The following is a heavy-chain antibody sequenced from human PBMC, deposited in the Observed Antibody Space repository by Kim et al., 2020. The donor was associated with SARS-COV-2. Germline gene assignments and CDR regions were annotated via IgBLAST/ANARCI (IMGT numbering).Heavy chain of an antibody. CDR2: INHSGST. Sequence: SETLSLTCAVYGGSFSGYYWSWIRQPPGKGLEWIGEINHSGSTNYNPSLKSRVTISVDTSKNQFSLKLSSVTAADTAVYYCARGCLIEVAGRLLPYYYY. CDR1: GGSFSGYY. V-gene: IGHV4-34*01. J-gene: IGHJ6*03. D-gene: IGHD6-19*01. CDR3: ARGCLIEVAGRLLPYYYY.